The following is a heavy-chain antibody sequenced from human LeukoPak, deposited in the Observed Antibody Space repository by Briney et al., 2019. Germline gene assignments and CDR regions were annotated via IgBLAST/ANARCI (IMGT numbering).Heavy chain of an antibody. V-gene: IGHV3-33*01. CDR1: GFTFSNYG. D-gene: IGHD1-1*01. CDR3: ARDPSRRAIPHYFDL. J-gene: IGHJ4*02. Sequence: QPGRSLRLSCAASGFTFSNYGMHWVRQAPGKGLEWVAVIWYDGSNKYYADSVKGRFTISRDNSKNTLYLQMSTLRAEDTAVYYCARDPSRRAIPHYFDLWGQGTLVTVSS. CDR2: IWYDGSNK.